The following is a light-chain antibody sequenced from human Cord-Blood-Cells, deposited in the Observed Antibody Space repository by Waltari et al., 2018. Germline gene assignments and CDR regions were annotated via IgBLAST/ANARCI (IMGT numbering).Light chain of an antibody. CDR2: GXA. V-gene: IGKV3-20*01. CDR1: QSVSSSY. Sequence: EIVXXXSPXTLSLXPXXXATLSCRASQSVSSSYLAXXQPXPGQAXRLLIYGXASRAXGIPDRXSGSGSXTDFTLTISRLXXXXXAVXYCQXXXSSPYTFGXGTKXXIK. J-gene: IGKJ2*01. CDR3: QXXXSSPYT.